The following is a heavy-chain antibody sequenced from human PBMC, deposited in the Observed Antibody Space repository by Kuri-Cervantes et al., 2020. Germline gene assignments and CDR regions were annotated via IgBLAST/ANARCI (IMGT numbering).Heavy chain of an antibody. D-gene: IGHD1-20*01. V-gene: IGHV1-2*02. J-gene: IGHJ4*02. CDR2: INPNSGGT. Sequence: ASVKVSCKASAYTFTGYYMHWVRQAPGQGLEWMGWINPNSGGTNYAQKFQGRVTMTRDTSISTAYMELSRLRSDDTALYYCARRLNWDGMDYWGQGTLVTVSS. CDR1: AYTFTGYY. CDR3: ARRLNWDGMDY.